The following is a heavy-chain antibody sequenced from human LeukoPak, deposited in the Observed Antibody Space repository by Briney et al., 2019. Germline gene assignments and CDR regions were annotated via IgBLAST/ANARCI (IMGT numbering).Heavy chain of an antibody. V-gene: IGHV4-59*08. Sequence: PPETLSLTCTVSGGSISSYHWSWIRQPPGKGLEWIGYISYSGSTNYNPSLKSRVTISVDTSKNQFSLRLSSVTAADTAVYYCARHLDYYGSGTYELWGQGTLVTVSS. CDR1: GGSISSYH. CDR3: ARHLDYYGSGTYEL. CDR2: ISYSGST. D-gene: IGHD3-10*01. J-gene: IGHJ4*02.